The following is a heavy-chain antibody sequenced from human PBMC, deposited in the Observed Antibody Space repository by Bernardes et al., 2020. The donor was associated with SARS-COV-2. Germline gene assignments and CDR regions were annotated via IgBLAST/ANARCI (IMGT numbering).Heavy chain of an antibody. CDR2: IGGSGGST. V-gene: IGHV3-23*01. D-gene: IGHD1-26*01. CDR1: GFTFSSYA. Sequence: GGSLRLSCAASGFTFSSYAMSWVRQAPGKGLEWVSAIGGSGGSTYYADSVKGRFTISRDNSKNTLYLQMNSLRAEDTAVYYCAKQKEYSERYFLSWYFDLWGRGTLVTVSS. CDR3: AKQKEYSERYFLSWYFDL. J-gene: IGHJ2*01.